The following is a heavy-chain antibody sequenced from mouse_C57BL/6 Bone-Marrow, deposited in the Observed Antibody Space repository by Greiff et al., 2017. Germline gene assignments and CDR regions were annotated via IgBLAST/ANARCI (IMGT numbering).Heavy chain of an antibody. CDR3: ARPYSYGSSQGFYAMDY. CDR1: GYTFTSYG. Sequence: VQLQQSGAELARPGASVKLSCKASGYTFTSYGISWVKQRTGQGLEWIGEIYPRSGNTYYIEKFKGQATLTADKSSSTAYMELRSLTSDDSAVYFCARPYSYGSSQGFYAMDYWGQRTSVTVSS. CDR2: IYPRSGNT. V-gene: IGHV1-81*01. J-gene: IGHJ4*01. D-gene: IGHD1-1*01.